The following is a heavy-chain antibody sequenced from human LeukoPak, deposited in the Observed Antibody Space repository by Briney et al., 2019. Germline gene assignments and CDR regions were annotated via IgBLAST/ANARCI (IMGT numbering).Heavy chain of an antibody. D-gene: IGHD3-10*01. CDR2: IYYSGST. CDR1: GGSISSYY. Sequence: SETLSLTCTVSGGSISSYYWSWIRQPPGKGLEWIGSIYYSGSTYYNPSLKSRVTISVDTSKNQFSLKLSSVTAADTAVYYCARLNYGSGRLFDYWGQGTLVTVSS. V-gene: IGHV4-39*07. J-gene: IGHJ4*02. CDR3: ARLNYGSGRLFDY.